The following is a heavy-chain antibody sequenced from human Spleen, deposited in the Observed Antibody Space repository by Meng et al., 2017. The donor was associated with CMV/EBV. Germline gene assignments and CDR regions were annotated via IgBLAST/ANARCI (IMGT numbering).Heavy chain of an antibody. D-gene: IGHD2-8*01. CDR2: INPHSGST. Sequence: CEASGYSFTAFYIQWVRQAPGQGLEWMGWINPHSGSTKVAQKFQGRVTMARDTSIDTVYMELTRLTSDDTALYYCTRDSPRVPSNEDHWGRGTLVPSPQ. J-gene: IGHJ4*02. CDR1: GYSFTAFY. V-gene: IGHV1-2*02. CDR3: TRDSPRVPSNEDH.